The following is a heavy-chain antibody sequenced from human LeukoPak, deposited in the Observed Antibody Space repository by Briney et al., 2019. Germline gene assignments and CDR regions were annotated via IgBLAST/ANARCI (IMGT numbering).Heavy chain of an antibody. D-gene: IGHD2-21*02. J-gene: IGHJ4*02. Sequence: PGGSLRLSCAASGFTFSTFAMSWVRQAPGKGLEWVSGISGSGGSTYYADSVKGRLTISRDNSKNTLYLQMNSLRAEDTAVYYCAKVGHATPASCGGDCFSDYWGQGTLVTVSS. V-gene: IGHV3-23*01. CDR1: GFTFSTFA. CDR3: AKVGHATPASCGGDCFSDY. CDR2: ISGSGGST.